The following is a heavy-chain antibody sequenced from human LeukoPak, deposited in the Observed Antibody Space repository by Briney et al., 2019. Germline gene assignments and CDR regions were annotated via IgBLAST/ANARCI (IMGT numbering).Heavy chain of an antibody. J-gene: IGHJ5*02. CDR2: IYHSGNT. V-gene: IGHV4-34*01. CDR1: DGSFTGYQ. CDR3: TRIDGSSYFFDP. D-gene: IGHD2-2*01. Sequence: PSETLSLTCAVYDGSFTGYQYSWIRQSPGKGLEWIGSIYHSGNTFCNPSLKSRLTISVDRSQNQFSLKVSSVTASDTAVYYCTRIDGSSYFFDPWGQGTLVTVSS.